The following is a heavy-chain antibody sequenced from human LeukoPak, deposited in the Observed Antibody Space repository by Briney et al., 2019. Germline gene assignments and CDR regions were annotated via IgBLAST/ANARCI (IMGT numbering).Heavy chain of an antibody. V-gene: IGHV4-59*01. CDR1: GGSIGNFF. D-gene: IGHD1-26*01. CDR3: ARDWELGH. CDR2: IYESGRT. Sequence: PSETLSLTCTVSGGSIGNFFWSWIRQSPGEGLEWIGFIYESGRTSYNPSLKSRVTISVDMSKNQFSLRLTSMTAADTAVYYCARDWELGHWGRGILVTVTS. J-gene: IGHJ4*02.